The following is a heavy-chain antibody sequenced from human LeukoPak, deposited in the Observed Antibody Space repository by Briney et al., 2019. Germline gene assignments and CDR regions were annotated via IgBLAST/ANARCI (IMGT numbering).Heavy chain of an antibody. CDR2: ISYDGSNK. D-gene: IGHD5-24*01. CDR3: ARADHNYPQEYYYMDV. Sequence: GRSLRLSCAASGFTFSSYAMHWVRQAPGKGLEWVVVISYDGSNKYYADSVKGRFTISRDNSKNTLYLQMNSLRAEDTAVYYCARADHNYPQEYYYMDVWGKGTTVIVSS. V-gene: IGHV3-30-3*01. J-gene: IGHJ6*03. CDR1: GFTFSSYA.